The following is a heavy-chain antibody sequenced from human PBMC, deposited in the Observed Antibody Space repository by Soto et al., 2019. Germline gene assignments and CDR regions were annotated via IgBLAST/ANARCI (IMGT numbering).Heavy chain of an antibody. CDR2: ISGSGGST. J-gene: IGHJ4*02. CDR1: GFTFSSYA. CDR3: ATHSWDH. Sequence: GGSLRLSCAASGFTFSSYAMSWVRQAPGKGLEWVSAISGSGGSTYYADSVKGRFTVSRDNSKNTLFLQMNSLRVEDTAIYYCATHSWDHWGQGTLVTVSS. V-gene: IGHV3-23*01.